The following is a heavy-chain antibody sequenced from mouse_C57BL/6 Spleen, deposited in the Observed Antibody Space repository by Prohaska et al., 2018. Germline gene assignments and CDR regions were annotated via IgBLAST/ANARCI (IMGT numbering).Heavy chain of an antibody. CDR3: ARGGDYGDY. J-gene: IGHJ2*01. V-gene: IGHV1-59*01. CDR1: GYTFTSYW. D-gene: IGHD2-4*01. CDR2: IDPSDSYT. Sequence: QVQLQQPGAELVRPGTSVKLSCKASGYTFTSYWMHWVKQRPGQGLEWIGVIDPSDSYTNYNQKFKGKATLTVDTSSSTAYMQLSSLTSEDSAVYYCARGGDYGDYWGQGTTLTVSS.